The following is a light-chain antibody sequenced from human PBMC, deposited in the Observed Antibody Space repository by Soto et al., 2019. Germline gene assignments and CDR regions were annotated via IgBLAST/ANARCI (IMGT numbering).Light chain of an antibody. V-gene: IGLV2-14*01. J-gene: IGLJ1*01. CDR1: SSDVGGYNY. Sequence: QYVLTQPASVSGSPGQSITISCTGTSSDVGGYNYVSWYQQHPGKAPKLMIYEVSNRPSGVSNRFSGSKSADTASLTISGLQAEDEADYYCSSYTSSSTYVFGSGTKVTVL. CDR2: EVS. CDR3: SSYTSSSTYV.